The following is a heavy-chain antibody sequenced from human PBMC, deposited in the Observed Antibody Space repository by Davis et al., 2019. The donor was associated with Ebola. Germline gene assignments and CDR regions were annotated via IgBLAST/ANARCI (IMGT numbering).Heavy chain of an antibody. Sequence: SETLSLTCTVSGGSISSSSYYWGWIRQPPGKGLEWIGSIYYSGSTYYNPSLKSRVTISVDTSKNQFSLKLSSVTAADTAVYYCARGGTTVRYYYYYYGMDVWGQGTTVTVSS. CDR1: GGSISSSSYY. CDR2: IYYSGST. CDR3: ARGGTTVRYYYYYYGMDV. D-gene: IGHD4-17*01. V-gene: IGHV4-39*07. J-gene: IGHJ6*02.